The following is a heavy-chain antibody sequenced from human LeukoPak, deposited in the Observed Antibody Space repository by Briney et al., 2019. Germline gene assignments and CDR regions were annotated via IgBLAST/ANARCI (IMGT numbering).Heavy chain of an antibody. CDR3: ARFNIVGATDPGDY. V-gene: IGHV1-18*01. CDR1: GGTFSSYA. J-gene: IGHJ4*02. Sequence: ASVKVSCKASGGTFSSYAISWVRQAPGQGLEWMGWISAYNGNTNYAQKLQGRVTMTTDTSTSTAYMELRSLRSDDTAVYYCARFNIVGATDPGDYWGQGTLVTVAS. D-gene: IGHD1-26*01. CDR2: ISAYNGNT.